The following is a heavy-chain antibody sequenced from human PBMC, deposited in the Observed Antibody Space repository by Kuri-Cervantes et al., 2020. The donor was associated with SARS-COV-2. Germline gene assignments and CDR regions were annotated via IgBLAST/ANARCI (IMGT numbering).Heavy chain of an antibody. V-gene: IGHV3-30*01. CDR1: GFTFSSYA. Sequence: GESLKISCAASGFTFSSYAMHWVRQAPGKGLEWVAVISYDGSNKYYADSVKGRFTISRDNSKNTLYLQMNSLRAEDTAVYYCARYSGSSSFDYWGQGTLVTVSS. CDR3: ARYSGSSSFDY. D-gene: IGHD1-26*01. CDR2: ISYDGSNK. J-gene: IGHJ4*02.